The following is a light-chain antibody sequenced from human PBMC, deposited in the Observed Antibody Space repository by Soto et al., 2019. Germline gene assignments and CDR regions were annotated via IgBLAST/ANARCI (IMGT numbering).Light chain of an antibody. CDR2: GDS. Sequence: QSVLTQPPSVSGAPVQRVTISCTGSSSNIGAGYNVHWYQQVPGTAPKLLIYGDSNRPSGVPDRFSGSKSGTSASLAITGLQAEDEADYYCQSYDSSLSGWLFGGGTKVTVL. CDR3: QSYDSSLSGWL. J-gene: IGLJ3*02. CDR1: SSNIGAGYN. V-gene: IGLV1-40*01.